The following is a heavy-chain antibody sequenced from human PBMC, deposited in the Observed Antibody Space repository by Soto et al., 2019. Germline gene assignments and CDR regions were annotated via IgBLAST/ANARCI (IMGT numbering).Heavy chain of an antibody. J-gene: IGHJ5*02. CDR3: ARLNYYGSGSYSLGP. CDR2: IYYSGST. Sequence: SETLSLTCTVSGGSISYYYWSWTRQPPGKGLEWIGYIYYSGSTNYNPSLKSRVTISIDTSKYQFSLKLSSLTAADTAVYYCARLNYYGSGSYSLGPWGQGTLVTVSS. D-gene: IGHD3-10*01. V-gene: IGHV4-59*01. CDR1: GGSISYYY.